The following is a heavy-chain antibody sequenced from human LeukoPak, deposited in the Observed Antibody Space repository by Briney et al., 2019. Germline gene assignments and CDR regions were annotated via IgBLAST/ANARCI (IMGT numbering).Heavy chain of an antibody. V-gene: IGHV3-23*01. CDR2: ISGSGGRT. J-gene: IGHJ5*02. D-gene: IGHD4-17*01. CDR3: AKGHDYTDSPNRA. CDR1: GFTFSNAW. Sequence: GGSLRLSCAASGFTFSNAWMTWVRQVPGEGLEWVSDISGSGGRTYYADSVKGRFTISRDNSRNTVYLQMNSLRAEDTATYYCAKGHDYTDSPNRAWGQGTLVTVAS.